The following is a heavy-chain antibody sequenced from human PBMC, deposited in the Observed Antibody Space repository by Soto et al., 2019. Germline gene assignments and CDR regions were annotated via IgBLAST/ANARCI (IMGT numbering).Heavy chain of an antibody. CDR1: GGSISSGGYY. D-gene: IGHD3-22*01. V-gene: IGHV4-31*03. CDR3: ARVLWDDSSGYFDY. J-gene: IGHJ4*02. Sequence: PSDTLSLTCTVSGGSISSGGYYWSWIRQHPGKGLEWIGYIYYSGSTYYNPSLKSRVTISVDTSKNQFSLKLSSVTAADTAVYYCARVLWDDSSGYFDYWGQGTLVTVSS. CDR2: IYYSGST.